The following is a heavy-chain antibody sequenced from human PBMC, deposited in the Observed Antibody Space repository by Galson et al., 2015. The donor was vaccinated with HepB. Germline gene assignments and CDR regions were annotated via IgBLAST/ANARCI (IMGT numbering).Heavy chain of an antibody. J-gene: IGHJ6*02. Sequence: SLRLSCAASGFTVSSNYMSWVRQAPGKGLEWVSVIYSGGSTYYADSVKGRFTIYRDKSKNTLYLQMNSLRAEDTAVYYCARAILSLRIAVAGPVYGMDVWGQGT. V-gene: IGHV3-66*01. CDR3: ARAILSLRIAVAGPVYGMDV. D-gene: IGHD6-19*01. CDR2: IYSGGST. CDR1: GFTVSSNY.